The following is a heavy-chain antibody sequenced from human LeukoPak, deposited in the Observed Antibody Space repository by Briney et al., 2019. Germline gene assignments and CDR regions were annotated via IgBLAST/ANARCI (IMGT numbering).Heavy chain of an antibody. V-gene: IGHV3-11*06. CDR2: ISSSSSYT. Sequence: GGSLRLSCAASGFTFSDYYMSWIRQAPGKGLEWVSYISSSSSYTNYADSVKGRFTISRDNAKNSLYLQMNSLRAEDTAVYYCARSYGYGDYGLTWFDPWGQGTLVTVSS. D-gene: IGHD4-17*01. CDR3: ARSYGYGDYGLTWFDP. J-gene: IGHJ5*02. CDR1: GFTFSDYY.